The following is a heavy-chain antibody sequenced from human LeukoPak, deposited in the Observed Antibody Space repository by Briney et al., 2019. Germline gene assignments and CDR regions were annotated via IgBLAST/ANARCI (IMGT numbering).Heavy chain of an antibody. J-gene: IGHJ6*02. V-gene: IGHV1-46*01. CDR1: GYTFTSYY. CDR3: AREFYGRLVRNLDYYYGMDV. CDR2: INPSGGST. D-gene: IGHD6-19*01. Sequence: ASVKVSCKTSGYTFTSYYMHWVRQAPGQGLEWMGIINPSGGSTSYAQKFQGRVTMTRDTSTSTVYMELSSLRSEDTAVYYCAREFYGRLVRNLDYYYGMDVWGQGTTVTVSS.